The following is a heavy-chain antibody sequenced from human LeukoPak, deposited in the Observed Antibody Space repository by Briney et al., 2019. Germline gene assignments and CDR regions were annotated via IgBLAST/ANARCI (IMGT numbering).Heavy chain of an antibody. J-gene: IGHJ5*02. D-gene: IGHD6-19*01. CDR3: ARQIRTYSSGWYNWFDP. CDR1: GGSISSSSYY. Sequence: SETLCLTCTVSGGSISSSSYYWGWIRQPPGKGLEWIGSIYYSGSTYYNPSLKSRVTRSVDTSKNQFSLKLSSVTAADTAVYYCARQIRTYSSGWYNWFDPWGQGTMVTVSS. CDR2: IYYSGST. V-gene: IGHV4-39*01.